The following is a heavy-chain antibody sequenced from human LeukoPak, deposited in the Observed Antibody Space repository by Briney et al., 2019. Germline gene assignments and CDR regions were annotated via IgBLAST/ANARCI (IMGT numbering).Heavy chain of an antibody. CDR2: ISGSGGST. Sequence: GGSLRLSCAASGFPVSSFYMTWVRQAPGKGLEWVSAISGSGGSTYYADSVKGRFTISRDNSKNTLYLQMNSLRAEDTAVYYCAKVSPIGYSSSWYGLDYWGQGTLITVSS. J-gene: IGHJ4*02. D-gene: IGHD6-13*01. CDR1: GFPVSSFY. V-gene: IGHV3-23*01. CDR3: AKVSPIGYSSSWYGLDY.